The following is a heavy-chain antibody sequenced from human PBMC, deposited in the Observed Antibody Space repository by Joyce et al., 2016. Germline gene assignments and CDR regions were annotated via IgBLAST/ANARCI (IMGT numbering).Heavy chain of an antibody. Sequence: EVQLVESGGGLVKPGGALRLSCAASGFTFSSYSMNWVRQAPGKGLEGFSSISSSSSYIYYADSVKGRFTISRDNAKNSLYLQMNSLRAEDTAVYYCARRLAVAGRKGMDVWGQGTTVTVSS. CDR2: ISSSSSYI. J-gene: IGHJ6*02. D-gene: IGHD6-19*01. CDR1: GFTFSSYS. V-gene: IGHV3-21*01. CDR3: ARRLAVAGRKGMDV.